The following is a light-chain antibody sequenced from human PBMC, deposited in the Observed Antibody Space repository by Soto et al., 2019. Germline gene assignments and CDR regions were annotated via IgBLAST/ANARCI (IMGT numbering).Light chain of an antibody. CDR3: SSDTNSSTRV. Sequence: QSALTQPASVSGSPGQSITISCTGTSSDVGGYNYVSWYQQHPGKAPKLMIYDVSNRPSGVSNRFSGSKSGNTASLTISGLQAEDEADYYCSSDTNSSTRVFGTGTKVTVL. V-gene: IGLV2-14*01. J-gene: IGLJ1*01. CDR2: DVS. CDR1: SSDVGGYNY.